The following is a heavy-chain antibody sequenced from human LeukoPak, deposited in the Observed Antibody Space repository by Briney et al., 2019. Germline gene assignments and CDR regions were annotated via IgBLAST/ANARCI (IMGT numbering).Heavy chain of an antibody. D-gene: IGHD2-15*01. J-gene: IGHJ3*02. V-gene: IGHV4-59*01. CDR2: IYYSGST. Sequence: SETLSLTCTVSGGSISSYYWSWIRQPPGKGLEWIGYIYYSGSTNYNPSLKSRVTTSVDTSKNQFSLKLSSVTAADTAVYYCASLLGDCSGGSCYSDDAFDIWGQGTMVTVSS. CDR1: GGSISSYY. CDR3: ASLLGDCSGGSCYSDDAFDI.